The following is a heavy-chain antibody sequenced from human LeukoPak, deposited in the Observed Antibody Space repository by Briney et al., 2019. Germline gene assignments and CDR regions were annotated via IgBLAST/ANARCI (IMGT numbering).Heavy chain of an antibody. D-gene: IGHD1-26*01. CDR1: GFTFSTYW. J-gene: IGHJ6*03. CDR3: ARVIVGATLYYYYYMDV. Sequence: GGSLRLSCAASGFTFSTYWMTWVRQAPGKGLEWVASIKQDGSEKYYVDSVKGRFTISRDNAKNSLYLQMNSLRAEDTAVYYCARVIVGATLYYYYYMDVWGKGTTVTVSS. V-gene: IGHV3-7*01. CDR2: IKQDGSEK.